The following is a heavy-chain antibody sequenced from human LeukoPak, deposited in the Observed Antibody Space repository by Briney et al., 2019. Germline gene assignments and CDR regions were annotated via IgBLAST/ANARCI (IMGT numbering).Heavy chain of an antibody. Sequence: GRSLRLSCAASGFTFDNYVMHWVRLVPGKGLECVSSITPNSGGVGYADSVKGRFTISRDNAKNSLYLQMNSLRAEDTALYYCAKDMTTVTTSGSDYWGQGTLVTASS. CDR1: GFTFDNYV. CDR2: ITPNSGGV. D-gene: IGHD4-17*01. CDR3: AKDMTTVTTSGSDY. V-gene: IGHV3-9*01. J-gene: IGHJ4*02.